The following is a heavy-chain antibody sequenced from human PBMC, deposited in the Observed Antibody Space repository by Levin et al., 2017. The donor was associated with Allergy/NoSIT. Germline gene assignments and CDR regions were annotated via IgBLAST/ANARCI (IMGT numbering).Heavy chain of an antibody. J-gene: IGHJ6*03. D-gene: IGHD3-16*01. CDR2: ISSRSSYT. V-gene: IGHV3-11*06. Sequence: GGSLRLSCAASGFNFSDYYMSWIRQAPGEGLVWVSYISSRSSYTNYADSVKGRFTISRDNAKNSVYLQMNSLRAEDTAVYYCARSEGLYYDYYMDVWGEGTTVTVSS. CDR3: ARSEGLYYDYYMDV. CDR1: GFNFSDYY.